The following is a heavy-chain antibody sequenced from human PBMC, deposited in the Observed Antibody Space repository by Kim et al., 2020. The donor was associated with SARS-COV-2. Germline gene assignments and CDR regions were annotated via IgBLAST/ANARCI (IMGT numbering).Heavy chain of an antibody. V-gene: IGHV4-59*08. Sequence: SLTGRVTISIDTSKNQFSLKVSSGTAADTAVYYCARHGDSSTWQGHWFDPWGQGALVTVSS. CDR3: ARHGDSSTWQGHWFDP. J-gene: IGHJ5*02. D-gene: IGHD6-13*01.